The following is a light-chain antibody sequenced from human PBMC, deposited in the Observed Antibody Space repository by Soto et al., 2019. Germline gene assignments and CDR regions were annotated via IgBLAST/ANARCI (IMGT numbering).Light chain of an antibody. CDR2: DVS. CDR1: SSDVGGYNC. Sequence: QSALTQPASVSGSPGQSITISCTGTSSDVGGYNCVSWYQQHPGKAPKLMIYDVSNRPSGGSNRFSGSKSGNTASLTISGLQAEDEAAYYCSSYTSSSTLVFGGVTKVTVL. J-gene: IGLJ2*01. V-gene: IGLV2-14*01. CDR3: SSYTSSSTLV.